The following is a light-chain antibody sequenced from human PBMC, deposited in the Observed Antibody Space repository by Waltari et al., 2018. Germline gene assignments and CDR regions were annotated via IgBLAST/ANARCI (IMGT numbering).Light chain of an antibody. V-gene: IGKV2-30*01. Sequence: VVMTQSALSLAVPLGRPASISCSCNQSLVSTDGNTYFNWFQERPGQSPRRLLYKVSNRDSGVPDRFSGSGSGTDFTLRISRVEAEDVGVYYCMQGRHWPWTFGQGTKVEIK. CDR1: QSLVSTDGNTY. CDR3: MQGRHWPWT. J-gene: IGKJ1*01. CDR2: KVS.